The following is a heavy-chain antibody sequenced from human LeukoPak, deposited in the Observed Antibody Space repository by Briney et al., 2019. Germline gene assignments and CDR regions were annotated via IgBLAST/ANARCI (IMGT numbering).Heavy chain of an antibody. CDR1: GFTFSTYA. D-gene: IGHD6-19*01. J-gene: IGHJ4*02. V-gene: IGHV3-23*01. CDR2: ISGSGGST. CDR3: AKRHGYSSGWFYFDC. Sequence: PGGSLRLSCAASGFTFSTYAMSWVRQAPGKGLEWVSAISGSGGSTYYEDSVKGRFTVSRDNSKNTLYLQMNSLRAEDTAVYYCAKRHGYSSGWFYFDCWGQGTLVTVSS.